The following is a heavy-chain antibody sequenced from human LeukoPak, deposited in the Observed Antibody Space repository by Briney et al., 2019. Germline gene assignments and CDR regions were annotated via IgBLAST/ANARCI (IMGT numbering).Heavy chain of an antibody. CDR2: IYYSGTT. Sequence: KPSETLSLPCTVSGGSISSYYWSWIRQPPGKGLEWIGYIYYSGTTNYNPSLKSRVTISVDTSKNQFSLKLSSVTAADTAVYYCARGVYIAAAQYGYWGQGTLVTVSS. V-gene: IGHV4-59*01. CDR3: ARGVYIAAAQYGY. CDR1: GGSISSYY. J-gene: IGHJ4*02. D-gene: IGHD6-13*01.